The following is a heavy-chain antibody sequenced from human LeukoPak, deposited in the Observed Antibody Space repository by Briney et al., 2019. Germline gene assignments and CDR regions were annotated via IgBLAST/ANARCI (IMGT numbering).Heavy chain of an antibody. CDR1: GGSISSSSYY. CDR3: ARGDYGDVLDY. Sequence: SETLSLTCTVSGGSISSSSYYWGWIRQPPGKGLEWIGSIYYSGSTYYNPSLKSRVTISVDTSKNQFSLKLSSVTAADTAVYYCARGDYGDVLDYWGQGTLVTVSS. CDR2: IYYSGST. D-gene: IGHD4-17*01. J-gene: IGHJ4*02. V-gene: IGHV4-39*07.